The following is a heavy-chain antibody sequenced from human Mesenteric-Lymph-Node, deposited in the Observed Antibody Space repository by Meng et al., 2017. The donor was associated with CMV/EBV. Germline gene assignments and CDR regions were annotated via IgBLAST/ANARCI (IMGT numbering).Heavy chain of an antibody. Sequence: LPCACVSGSFHGSYWDWIRQPHGKGLEWIGKINHSGSNNSHPSIKSRVTISVDTSKKQFSLKLSSVTAADTAVYYCARGPGDTAMNYWGQGTLVTVSS. CDR1: SGSFHGSY. CDR2: INHSGSN. D-gene: IGHD5-18*01. V-gene: IGHV4-34*01. J-gene: IGHJ4*02. CDR3: ARGPGDTAMNY.